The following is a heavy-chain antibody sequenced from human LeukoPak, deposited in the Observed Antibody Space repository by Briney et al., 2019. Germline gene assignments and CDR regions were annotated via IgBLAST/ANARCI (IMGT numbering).Heavy chain of an antibody. V-gene: IGHV2-70*01. CDR2: IDWDDDK. J-gene: IGHJ6*02. Sequence: LRLSCAASGFTFSSYWMHWIRQPPGKALEWLALIDWDDDKYYSTSLKTRLTISKDTSKNQVILTMTNMDPVDTATYYCARRSYGMDVWGQGTTVTVSS. CDR1: GFTFSSYW. CDR3: ARRSYGMDV.